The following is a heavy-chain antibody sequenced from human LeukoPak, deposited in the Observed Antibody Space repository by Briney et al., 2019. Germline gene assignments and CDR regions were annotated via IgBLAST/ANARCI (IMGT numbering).Heavy chain of an antibody. CDR3: ARDRNGDYAGGGSRRVDY. V-gene: IGHV1-69*05. J-gene: IGHJ4*02. CDR1: GGTFSSYA. D-gene: IGHD4-17*01. CDR2: IIPIFGTA. Sequence: GASVKVSCKASGGTFSSYAISWVRQAPGQGLEWMGGIIPIFGTANYAQKFQGRVTMTTDTSTSTAYMELRSLRSDDTAVYYCARDRNGDYAGGGSRRVDYWGQGTLVTVSS.